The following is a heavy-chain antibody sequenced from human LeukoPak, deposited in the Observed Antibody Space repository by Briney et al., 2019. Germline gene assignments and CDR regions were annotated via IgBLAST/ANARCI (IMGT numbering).Heavy chain of an antibody. CDR1: GFTFDDYG. CDR2: INWNGGST. D-gene: IGHD6-13*01. V-gene: IGHV3-20*04. Sequence: GXSLRLSCAASGFTFDDYGMSWVRQAPGKGLEWVSGINWNGGSTVYADSVKGRFTISRDNAKNSLYLQMNSLRAEDTALYYCARSWAAAGLYYFDYWGQGTLVTVSS. J-gene: IGHJ4*02. CDR3: ARSWAAAGLYYFDY.